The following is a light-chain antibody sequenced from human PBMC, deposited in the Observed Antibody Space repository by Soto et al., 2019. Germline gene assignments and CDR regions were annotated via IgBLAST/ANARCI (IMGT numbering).Light chain of an antibody. V-gene: IGKV1-12*01. J-gene: IGKJ4*01. CDR1: QDISNY. Sequence: DIQMTQSPASLSASVGDRVTITCRASQDISNYLAWYQQKLGGVPKLLIYAASSLQSGVPSRFSGSGSGTDFTLTISSLQPEDFATYYCQQANSFPLTFGGGTKVEIK. CDR3: QQANSFPLT. CDR2: AAS.